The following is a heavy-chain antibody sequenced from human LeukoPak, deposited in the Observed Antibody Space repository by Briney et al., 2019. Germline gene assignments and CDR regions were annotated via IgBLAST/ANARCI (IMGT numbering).Heavy chain of an antibody. CDR1: GFTVSSNY. Sequence: GGSLRLSCAASGFTVSSNYMSWVRQAPGKGLEWVSVIYSGGSTYYADSVKGRFTISRDNSKNTLYLQMNSLGAEDTAVYYCARVRKYSSSPFDPWGQGTLVTVSS. J-gene: IGHJ5*02. CDR2: IYSGGST. D-gene: IGHD6-13*01. V-gene: IGHV3-53*01. CDR3: ARVRKYSSSPFDP.